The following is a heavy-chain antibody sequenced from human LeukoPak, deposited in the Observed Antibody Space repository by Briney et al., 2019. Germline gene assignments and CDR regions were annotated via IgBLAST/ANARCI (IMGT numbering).Heavy chain of an antibody. D-gene: IGHD2-2*01. V-gene: IGHV4-34*01. CDR1: GGSFSGYY. CDR3: ARAGWDCSSTSCYDERYC. CDR2: INHSGST. J-gene: IGHJ4*02. Sequence: SETLSLTCAVYGGSFSGYYWSWIRQPPGKGLEWIGEINHSGSTNYNPSLKSRVTISVDTSKNQFSLKLSSVTAADTAVYYCARAGWDCSSTSCYDERYCWGQGTLVTVSS.